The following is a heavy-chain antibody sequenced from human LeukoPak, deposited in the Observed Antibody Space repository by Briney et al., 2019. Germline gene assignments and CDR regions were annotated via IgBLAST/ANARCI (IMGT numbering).Heavy chain of an antibody. CDR3: ARVPVPAPRRGLYFDY. Sequence: GASVKVSCKASGYTFSSHDIYWVRQAPGQGLEWMGWMNLNSGDTYYAQNFQGRFSITSDTSKSTTYMDSASLAPEDTAVYYCARVPVPAPRRGLYFDYWGQGTLITVSS. J-gene: IGHJ4*02. V-gene: IGHV1-8*01. CDR2: MNLNSGDT. CDR1: GYTFSSHD. D-gene: IGHD2-2*01.